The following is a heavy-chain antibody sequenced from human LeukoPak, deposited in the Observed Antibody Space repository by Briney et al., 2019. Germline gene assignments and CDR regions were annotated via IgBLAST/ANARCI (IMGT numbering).Heavy chain of an antibody. CDR1: GGSFSGYY. CDR2: INHSGST. Sequence: SETLSLTCAVYGGSFSGYYWSWIRQPPGKGLEWIGEINHSGSTNYNPSLKSRVTMSVDTSKNQFSLKLSSVTAADTAVYYCARGAIVVVPAAKGHYYYMDVWGKGTTVTVSS. CDR3: ARGAIVVVPAAKGHYYYMDV. J-gene: IGHJ6*03. D-gene: IGHD2-2*01. V-gene: IGHV4-34*01.